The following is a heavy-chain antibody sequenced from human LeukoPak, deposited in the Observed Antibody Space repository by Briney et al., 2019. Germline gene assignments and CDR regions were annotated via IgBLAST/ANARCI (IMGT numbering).Heavy chain of an antibody. J-gene: IGHJ4*02. V-gene: IGHV4-39*01. Sequence: TPSETLSLTCTVSGGSISSYYWGWIRQPPGKGLEWIGSIYYSGSTYYNPSLKSRVTISVDTPKNQFSLKLSSVTAADTAVYYCASENSSSWPRIDYWGQGTLVTVSS. CDR3: ASENSSSWPRIDY. D-gene: IGHD6-13*01. CDR2: IYYSGST. CDR1: GGSISSYY.